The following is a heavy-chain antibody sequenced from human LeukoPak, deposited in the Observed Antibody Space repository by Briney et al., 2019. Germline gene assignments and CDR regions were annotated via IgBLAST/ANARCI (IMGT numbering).Heavy chain of an antibody. V-gene: IGHV3-48*01. CDR1: GFTSNSYS. Sequence: GGSLRLSCAASGFTSNSYSMNWVRQAPGKGLEWVSYISSSSSTIYYADSVKGRFTISRDNAKNSLYLQMNSLRAEDTAVYYCARHVGISFWGQGTLVTVSS. CDR3: ARHVGISF. J-gene: IGHJ4*02. D-gene: IGHD7-27*01. CDR2: ISSSSSTI.